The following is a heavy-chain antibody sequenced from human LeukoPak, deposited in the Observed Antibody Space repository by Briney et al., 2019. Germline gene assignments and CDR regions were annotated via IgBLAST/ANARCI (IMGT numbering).Heavy chain of an antibody. CDR1: GYSFTSYW. CDR2: IYPGDSDT. CDR3: ARASGGDMVRGVILSGGAFDI. J-gene: IGHJ3*02. Sequence: GESLKISCKGSGYSFTSYWIGWVRRMPGKGLEWMGIIYPGDSDTRYSPSFQGQVTISADKSISTAYLQWSSLKASDTAMYYCARASGGDMVRGVILSGGAFDIWGQGTMVTVSS. D-gene: IGHD3-10*01. V-gene: IGHV5-51*01.